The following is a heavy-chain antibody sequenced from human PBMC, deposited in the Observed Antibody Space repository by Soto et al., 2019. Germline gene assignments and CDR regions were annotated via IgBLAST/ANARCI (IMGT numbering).Heavy chain of an antibody. V-gene: IGHV3-64D*06. CDR3: ARGEDAFFYYGLDV. CDR1: GFTFSSYA. J-gene: IGHJ6*02. Sequence: GGSLRLSCSASGFTFSSYAMHWVRQAPGKGLEYVSAISSNGGSTYYADSVKGRFTISRDNSKNTLYLQMSSLTAADTAVYYCARGEDAFFYYGLDVWGQGITVTVSS. CDR2: ISSNGGST.